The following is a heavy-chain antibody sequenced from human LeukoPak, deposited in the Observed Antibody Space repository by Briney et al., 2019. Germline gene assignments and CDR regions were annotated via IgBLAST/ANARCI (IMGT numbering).Heavy chain of an antibody. J-gene: IGHJ4*02. V-gene: IGHV4-34*01. CDR2: INHSGST. CDR3: ARLRRFLESDY. Sequence: SETLSLTCAVYGGSFSGYYWSWIRQPPWKGLEWIGEINHSGSTNYNPSLKSRVTISVDTSKNQFSLKLSSVTAADTAVYYFARLRRFLESDYWGQGTLVTVSS. CDR1: GGSFSGYY. D-gene: IGHD3-3*01.